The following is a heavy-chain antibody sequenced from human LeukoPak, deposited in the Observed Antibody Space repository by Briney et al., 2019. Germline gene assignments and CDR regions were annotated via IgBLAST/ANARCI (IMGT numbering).Heavy chain of an antibody. CDR1: GFTVSSNY. D-gene: IGHD6-19*01. V-gene: IGHV3-53*01. CDR3: ARDTGPDSGVDY. Sequence: GGSLRLSCAASGFTVSSNYMSWVRQAPGRGLEWVSVIYSGGSTYYADSAKGRFTISRDNSKNTLYLQMNSLRAEDTAVYYCARDTGPDSGVDYWGQGTLVTVSS. CDR2: IYSGGST. J-gene: IGHJ4*02.